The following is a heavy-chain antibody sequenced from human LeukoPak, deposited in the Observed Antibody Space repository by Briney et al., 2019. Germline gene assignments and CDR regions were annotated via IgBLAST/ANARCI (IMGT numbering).Heavy chain of an antibody. CDR2: ISYDGSNK. J-gene: IGHJ4*02. Sequence: GGSLRLSCAASGFTFSSYAMHWVRQAPGKGLEWVAVISYDGSNKYYADSVKGRFTISRDNSKNTLYLQMNSLRVEDTAVYYCARGGAYTAGGYWGQGTLVTVSS. CDR3: ARGGAYTAGGY. D-gene: IGHD5-18*01. CDR1: GFTFSSYA. V-gene: IGHV3-30-3*01.